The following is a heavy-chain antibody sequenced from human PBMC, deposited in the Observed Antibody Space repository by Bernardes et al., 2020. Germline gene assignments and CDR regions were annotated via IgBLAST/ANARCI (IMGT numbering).Heavy chain of an antibody. V-gene: IGHV3-48*03. CDR2: IGSSGSTI. D-gene: IGHD3-16*01. CDR1: GFTFSSYE. CDR3: ARAWGSNPDAFDI. Sequence: GGSLRLSCAVSGFTFSSYEMNWVRQAPGKGLEWVSYIGSSGSTIYYADFVRGRFTISRDSAKNSLYLQMNSLTAEDTAVYYCARAWGSNPDAFDIWGQGTMVTVSS. J-gene: IGHJ3*02.